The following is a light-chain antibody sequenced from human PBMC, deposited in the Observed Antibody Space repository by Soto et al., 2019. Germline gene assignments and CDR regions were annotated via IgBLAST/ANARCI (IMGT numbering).Light chain of an antibody. CDR2: GAS. J-gene: IGKJ5*01. CDR1: QSVSSY. CDR3: QQCNDWPLFT. V-gene: IGKV3-15*01. Sequence: EIVMTQSPATLSVSPGERVTLSCRASQSVSSYLAWYQQKPGQAPRLLIYGASTRATGIPARFSGSGSGTEFTLTISSLQSEDFAVYFCQQCNDWPLFTFGQGTRLEIK.